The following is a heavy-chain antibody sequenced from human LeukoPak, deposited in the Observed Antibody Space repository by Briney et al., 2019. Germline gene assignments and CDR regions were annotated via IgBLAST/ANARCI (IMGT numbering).Heavy chain of an antibody. Sequence: GGSLRLSCAASGFTFYTYGMHWVRQAPGKGLEYVSGIGPDGGTTYYANSVKGRFTISRDNSKNTLYLQMNSLRAEDTAVYYCAKVWAYYYDQIAWGQGTLVTVSS. CDR3: AKVWAYYYDQIA. CDR2: IGPDGGTT. CDR1: GFTFYTYG. J-gene: IGHJ5*02. V-gene: IGHV3-64*01. D-gene: IGHD3-22*01.